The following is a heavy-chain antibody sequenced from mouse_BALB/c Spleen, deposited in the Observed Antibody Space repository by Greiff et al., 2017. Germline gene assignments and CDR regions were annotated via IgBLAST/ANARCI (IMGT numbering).Heavy chain of an antibody. CDR3: NVYYPFAY. D-gene: IGHD2-1*01. CDR2: IDPENGDT. CDR1: GFNIKDYY. Sequence: EVQLQQSGAELVRSGASVKLSCTASGFNIKDYYMHWVKQRPEQGLEWIGWIDPENGDTEYAPKFQGKATMTADTSSNTACLQLSSLTSEDTAVYYCNVYYPFAYWGQGTLVTVSA. J-gene: IGHJ3*01. V-gene: IGHV14-4*02.